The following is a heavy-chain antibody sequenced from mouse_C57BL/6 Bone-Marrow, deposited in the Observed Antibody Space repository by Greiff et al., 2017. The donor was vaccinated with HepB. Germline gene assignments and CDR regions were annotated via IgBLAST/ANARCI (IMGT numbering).Heavy chain of an antibody. J-gene: IGHJ1*03. CDR2: ISSGGSYT. CDR3: ARRGMVTTGSYWYFDV. CDR1: GFTFSSYG. D-gene: IGHD2-2*01. V-gene: IGHV5-6*02. Sequence: EVKLVESGGDLVKPGGSLKLSCAASGFTFSSYGMSWVRQTPDKRLEWVATISSGGSYTYYPDSVKGRFTISRDNAKNTLYLQMSSLKSEDTAMYYCARRGMVTTGSYWYFDVWGTGTTVTVSS.